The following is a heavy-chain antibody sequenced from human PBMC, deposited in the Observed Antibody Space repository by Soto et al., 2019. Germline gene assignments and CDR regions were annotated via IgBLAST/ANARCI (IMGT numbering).Heavy chain of an antibody. CDR1: GYTFTSYA. Sequence: ASVKVSCKASGYTFTSYAISWVRQAPGQGLEWMGWINACNGNTNYAQKFQGRVTMTRDTSTTTAYMELRSLRSDDTAVYYCARDLQADYWGQGTLVTVSS. CDR3: ARDLQADY. V-gene: IGHV1-18*01. J-gene: IGHJ4*02. CDR2: INACNGNT.